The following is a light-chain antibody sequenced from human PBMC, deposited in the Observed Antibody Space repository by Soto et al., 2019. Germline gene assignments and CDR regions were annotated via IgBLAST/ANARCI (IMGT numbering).Light chain of an antibody. CDR3: QQRSNWPLLS. V-gene: IGKV3-15*01. CDR2: GVS. J-gene: IGKJ4*01. CDR1: QSVRSD. Sequence: EIVMTQSPAILSVSPGEGATLSCRASQSVRSDLAWYQHKPGLAPRLLIYGVSTRATGIPVSFSGSGSGTELTLTISSLEPEDFAVYYCQQRSNWPLLSFGGGTKVDIK.